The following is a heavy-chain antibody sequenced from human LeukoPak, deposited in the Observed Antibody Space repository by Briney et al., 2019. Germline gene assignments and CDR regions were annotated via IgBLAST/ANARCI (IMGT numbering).Heavy chain of an antibody. V-gene: IGHV1-69*01. CDR1: GGTFSSYA. CDR2: IIPIFGTA. Sequence: SVKVSCKASGGTFSSYAISWVRQAPGQGLEWMGGIIPIFGTANYAQKFQGRVTITADESTSTAYMELSSLRSEDTAVYYCASTLPSFWSGSGFDYWGQGTLVTVSS. CDR3: ASTLPSFWSGSGFDY. D-gene: IGHD3-3*01. J-gene: IGHJ4*02.